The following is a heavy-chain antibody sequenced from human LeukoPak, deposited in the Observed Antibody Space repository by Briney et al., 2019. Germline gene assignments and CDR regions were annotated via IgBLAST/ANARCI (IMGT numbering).Heavy chain of an antibody. D-gene: IGHD1-26*01. J-gene: IGHJ3*02. CDR1: GYTLTELS. CDR3: ATFTWGLHAFDI. Sequence: ASVKVSCKVSGYTLTELSMHWVRQAPGKGLEWMGGFDPEDGETIYAQKFQGRVTMTEDTSTDTAYMELSSLRSEDTAVYYCATFTWGLHAFDIWGQGTMVTVSS. V-gene: IGHV1-24*01. CDR2: FDPEDGET.